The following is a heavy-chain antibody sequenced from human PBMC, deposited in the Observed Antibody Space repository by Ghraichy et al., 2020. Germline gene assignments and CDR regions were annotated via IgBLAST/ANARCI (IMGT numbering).Heavy chain of an antibody. CDR1: GFTVSSNY. J-gene: IGHJ5*02. V-gene: IGHV3-66*02. D-gene: IGHD3-22*01. Sequence: GGSLRLSCAASGFTVSSNYMSWVRQAPGKGLEWVSVIYSGGSTYYADSVKGRFTISRDNSKNTLYLQMNSLRAEDTAVYYCARDSFLIHSRTGFDPWGQGTLVTVSS. CDR3: ARDSFLIHSRTGFDP. CDR2: IYSGGST.